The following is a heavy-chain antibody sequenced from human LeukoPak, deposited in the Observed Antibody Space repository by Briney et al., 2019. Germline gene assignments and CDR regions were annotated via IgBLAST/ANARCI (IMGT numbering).Heavy chain of an antibody. CDR3: ARGEGDFWSTSEGLLLHNWFDS. D-gene: IGHD3-3*01. CDR1: GFTFSNYW. CDR2: ISSSSNYI. V-gene: IGHV3-21*01. J-gene: IGHJ5*01. Sequence: GGSLRLSCAASGFTFSNYWMSWVRQAPGKGLEWVSSISSSSNYIYYAESVKGRFTISRDNAKKSLYLQMNSLRAEDTAVYFCARGEGDFWSTSEGLLLHNWFDSWGQGTLVTVSS.